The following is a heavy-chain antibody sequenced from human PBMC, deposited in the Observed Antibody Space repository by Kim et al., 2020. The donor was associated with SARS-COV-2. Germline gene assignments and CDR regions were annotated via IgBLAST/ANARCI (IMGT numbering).Heavy chain of an antibody. Sequence: GGSLRLSCAASGFTFSSYSMNWVRQAPGKGLEWVSYISSSSSTIYYADSVKGRFTISRDNAKNSLYLQMNSLRAEDTAVYYCARVGWEGAIDLDYWGQGTLVTVSS. D-gene: IGHD3-16*02. CDR1: GFTFSSYS. CDR2: ISSSSSTI. J-gene: IGHJ4*02. V-gene: IGHV3-48*04. CDR3: ARVGWEGAIDLDY.